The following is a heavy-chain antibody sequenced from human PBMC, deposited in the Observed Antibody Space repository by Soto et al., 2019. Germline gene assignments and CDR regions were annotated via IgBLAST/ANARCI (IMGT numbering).Heavy chain of an antibody. CDR2: MSPNSANT. CDR1: GYTFTSYD. D-gene: IGHD6-6*01. J-gene: IGHJ5*02. Sequence: QVQLVQSGAEVKKPGASVKVSCKASGYTFTSYDINWVRQATGQGLEWMGWMSPNSANTGYAQKLQGRVTMTRNTSIIKAYMELSSLRSEDTAVYYCAREGYSSSSGSRGNWFEPWGQGTMVTVSS. CDR3: AREGYSSSSGSRGNWFEP. V-gene: IGHV1-8*01.